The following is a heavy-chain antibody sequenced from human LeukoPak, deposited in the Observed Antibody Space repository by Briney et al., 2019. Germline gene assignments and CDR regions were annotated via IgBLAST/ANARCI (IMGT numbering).Heavy chain of an antibody. CDR2: IRYDGSNK. Sequence: GGSLRLSCAASGFTFSSYGMHWVRQAPGKGLEWVAFIRYDGSNKYYADSVKGRFTISRDNSKNTLYLQMNSLRAEDTAVYYCASRFGYEYQLLSDWFDPWGQGTLVTVSS. CDR3: ASRFGYEYQLLSDWFDP. V-gene: IGHV3-30*02. J-gene: IGHJ5*02. D-gene: IGHD2-2*01. CDR1: GFTFSSYG.